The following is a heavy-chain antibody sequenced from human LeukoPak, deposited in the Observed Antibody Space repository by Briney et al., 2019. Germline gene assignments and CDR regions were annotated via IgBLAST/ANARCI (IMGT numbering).Heavy chain of an antibody. Sequence: PSETLSLTCTVSGGSISTYYWSWIRQPAGKGLEWIGRMFPSGTIDYNPSLKSRVTMSVNTSKSQLSLKMNSVTAADTAVYYCARDKQLDGMDVWGQGTTVTVSS. CDR2: MFPSGTI. CDR3: ARDKQLDGMDV. CDR1: GGSISTYY. D-gene: IGHD6-13*01. V-gene: IGHV4-4*07. J-gene: IGHJ6*02.